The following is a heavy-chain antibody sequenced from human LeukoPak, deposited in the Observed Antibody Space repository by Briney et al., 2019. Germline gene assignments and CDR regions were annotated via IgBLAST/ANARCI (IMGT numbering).Heavy chain of an antibody. Sequence: SQTLSLTCTVSGVSISSGGYYWSWIRQHPGKGLEWIGYIYYSGSTYYNPSLKSRVTISVDTSKNQFSLKLSSVTAADTAVYYCARAGTYYYDSSGYRHFDYWGQGTLVTVSS. CDR1: GVSISSGGYY. CDR2: IYYSGST. CDR3: ARAGTYYYDSSGYRHFDY. J-gene: IGHJ4*02. V-gene: IGHV4-31*03. D-gene: IGHD3-22*01.